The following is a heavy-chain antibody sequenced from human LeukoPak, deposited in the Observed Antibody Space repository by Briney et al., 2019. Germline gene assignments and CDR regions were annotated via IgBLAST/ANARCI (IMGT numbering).Heavy chain of an antibody. Sequence: GGSLRLSCAASGFTFSSYSMNWVRRAPGKGLEWVSSISSSSSYIYYADSVKGRFTISRDNAKNSLYLQMNSLRAEDTAVYYCARDQIAAAGSFDYWGQGTLVTVSS. D-gene: IGHD6-13*01. J-gene: IGHJ4*02. CDR3: ARDQIAAAGSFDY. V-gene: IGHV3-21*01. CDR2: ISSSSSYI. CDR1: GFTFSSYS.